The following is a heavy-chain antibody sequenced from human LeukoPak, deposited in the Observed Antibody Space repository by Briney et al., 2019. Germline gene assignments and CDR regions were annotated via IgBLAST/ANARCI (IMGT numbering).Heavy chain of an antibody. D-gene: IGHD6-13*01. CDR3: ARDPYSSSWFVPIDY. CDR2: ISGSGAST. Sequence: GGSLRLSCAASGFIFSSYVMSWVRQVPGKGLEWVSSISGSGASTYYADFVKGRFTISRDNAKNSLYLQMNSLRAEDTAVYYCARDPYSSSWFVPIDYWGQGTLVTVSS. J-gene: IGHJ4*02. CDR1: GFIFSSYV. V-gene: IGHV3-23*01.